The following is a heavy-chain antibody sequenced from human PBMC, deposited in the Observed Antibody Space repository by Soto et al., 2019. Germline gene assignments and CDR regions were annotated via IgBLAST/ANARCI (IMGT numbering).Heavy chain of an antibody. V-gene: IGHV1-69*08. Sequence: QVQLVQSGAEVKKPGSSVKVSCKASGGTFSSYTISWVRQAPGQGLEWMGRINPILGIANYAQKFQGRVTITADKSTSTAYMELSSLRSEDTAVYYCARDSGTNIVVVPAAKSPFDYWGQGTLVTVSS. CDR2: INPILGIA. D-gene: IGHD2-2*01. CDR3: ARDSGTNIVVVPAAKSPFDY. J-gene: IGHJ4*02. CDR1: GGTFSSYT.